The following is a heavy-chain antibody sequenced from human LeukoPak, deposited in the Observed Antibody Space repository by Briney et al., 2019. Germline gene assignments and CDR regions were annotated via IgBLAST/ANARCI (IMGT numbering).Heavy chain of an antibody. V-gene: IGHV3-7*01. CDR1: GFTFSTYW. Sequence: PGGSLRLSGAASGFTFSTYWMTWVRQAPGQGLEWVANIEQNGREKNYVDSVKGRFTISRDNAKNSLYLQMNSLRAEDTAVYYCATYRTRRSNSLDFWGRGTLVTVSS. J-gene: IGHJ4*02. CDR2: IEQNGREK. D-gene: IGHD6-13*01. CDR3: ATYRTRRSNSLDF.